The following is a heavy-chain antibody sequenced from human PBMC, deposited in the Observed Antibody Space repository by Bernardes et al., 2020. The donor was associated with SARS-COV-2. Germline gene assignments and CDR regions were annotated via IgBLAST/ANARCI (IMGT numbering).Heavy chain of an antibody. J-gene: IGHJ4*02. Sequence: ASVKVSCMASGYTFTSYGISWVRQAPGQGLEWMGWISAYNGNTTYAQKLQGRVTMTTDTSTSTAYMELRSLRSDDTAVYYCAREGASIAAARTPAYWGQGTLVTVSS. V-gene: IGHV1-18*01. CDR2: ISAYNGNT. D-gene: IGHD6-13*01. CDR3: AREGASIAAARTPAY. CDR1: GYTFTSYG.